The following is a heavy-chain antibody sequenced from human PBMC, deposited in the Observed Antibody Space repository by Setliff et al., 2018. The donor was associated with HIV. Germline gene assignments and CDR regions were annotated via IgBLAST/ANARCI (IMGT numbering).Heavy chain of an antibody. Sequence: PGGSLRLSCVVSGLAYKNAWMNWVRQAPGGGLEWVGRVKSMTEVGPTDYAAPVRGRFIISRDDSKSTVYLQMNTLKIEDTGLYYCVRDPVSGMFDYWGQGTLVTVSS. V-gene: IGHV3-15*07. CDR1: GLAYKNAW. J-gene: IGHJ4*01. CDR2: VKSMTEVGPT. CDR3: VRDPVSGMFDY. D-gene: IGHD6-25*01.